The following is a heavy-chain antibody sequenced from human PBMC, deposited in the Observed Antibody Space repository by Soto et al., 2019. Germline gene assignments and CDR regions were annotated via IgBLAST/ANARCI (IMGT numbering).Heavy chain of an antibody. CDR2: ISRSSSAV. CDR1: GFTFSKYN. J-gene: IGHJ3*02. CDR3: ARIYCSGGSCYFAAFDI. Sequence: GGSLRLSCAASGFTFSKYNMIWVRQAPGKGLEWLSYISRSSSAVFHADSVKGRFTISRDNVKNSLYLQMNSLRAEDTAVYYCARIYCSGGSCYFAAFDIWGQGTMVTGS. D-gene: IGHD2-15*01. V-gene: IGHV3-48*01.